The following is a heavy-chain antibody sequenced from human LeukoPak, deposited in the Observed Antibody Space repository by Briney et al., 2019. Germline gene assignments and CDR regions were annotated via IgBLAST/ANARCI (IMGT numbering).Heavy chain of an antibody. V-gene: IGHV5-51*01. D-gene: IGHD3-9*01. CDR3: ARGGVTGYSPYYGMDV. CDR1: GYSFTSYW. CDR2: IYPGDSDT. Sequence: GESLKISRKGSGYSFTSYWIGWVRQMPGKGLEWMGIIYPGDSDTRYSPSFQGQVTISADKSISTAYLQWSSLKASDTAMYYCARGGVTGYSPYYGMDVWGQGTTVTVSS. J-gene: IGHJ6*02.